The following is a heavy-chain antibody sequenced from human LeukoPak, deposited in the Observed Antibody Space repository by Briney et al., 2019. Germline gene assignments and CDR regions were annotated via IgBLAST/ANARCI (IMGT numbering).Heavy chain of an antibody. CDR2: INHSGST. J-gene: IGHJ5*02. CDR3: ARGVGSEVVWFDP. D-gene: IGHD2-15*01. CDR1: GGSFSGYY. V-gene: IGHV4-34*01. Sequence: SETLSLTCAVYGGSFSGYYWSWIRQPPGKGLEWIEEINHSGSTNYNPSLKSRVTISVDTSKNQFSLKLSSVTAADTAVYYCARGVGSEVVWFDPWGQGTLVTVSS.